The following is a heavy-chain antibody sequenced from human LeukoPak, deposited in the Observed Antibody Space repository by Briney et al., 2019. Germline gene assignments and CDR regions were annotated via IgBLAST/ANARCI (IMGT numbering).Heavy chain of an antibody. J-gene: IGHJ5*02. CDR1: GYTFTGYY. Sequence: ASVKVSCKASGYTFTGYYMHWVRQAPGQGLEWMGWINPNSGGTNYAQEFQGRVTMTRDTSISTAYMELSRLRSDDTAVYYCAREFGVGADGWFDPWGQGTLVTVSS. V-gene: IGHV1-2*02. CDR3: AREFGVGADGWFDP. CDR2: INPNSGGT. D-gene: IGHD1-26*01.